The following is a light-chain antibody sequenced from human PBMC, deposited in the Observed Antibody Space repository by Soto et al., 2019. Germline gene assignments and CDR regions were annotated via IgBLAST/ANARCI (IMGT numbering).Light chain of an antibody. CDR3: QQYGSSPQCT. V-gene: IGKV3-20*01. CDR2: GAS. J-gene: IGKJ5*01. CDR1: QSVSSSY. Sequence: EIVLTQSPGTLSLSPGERATLSCRASQSVSSSYLSWYQPKPGQAPRLLIYGASSRATGIPDRFSGSGSGTDFTLTISRLEPADFAVSYCQQYGSSPQCTFGQGTRLEIK.